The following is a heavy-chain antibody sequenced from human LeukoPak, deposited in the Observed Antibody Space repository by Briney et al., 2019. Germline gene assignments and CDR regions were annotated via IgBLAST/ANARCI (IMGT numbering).Heavy chain of an antibody. J-gene: IGHJ4*02. V-gene: IGHV3-23*01. D-gene: IGHD1-1*01. CDR2: ISGSGGST. CDR1: GFTFSSYA. CDR3: AKGEEDWNDGGAFDY. Sequence: GGSLRLSCAASGFTFSSYAMSWVRQAPGKGLEWVSAISGSGGSTYYADSVKGRFTISRDNSKNTLYLQMNSLRAEDTAVYYCAKGEEDWNDGGAFDYWGQGTLVTVSS.